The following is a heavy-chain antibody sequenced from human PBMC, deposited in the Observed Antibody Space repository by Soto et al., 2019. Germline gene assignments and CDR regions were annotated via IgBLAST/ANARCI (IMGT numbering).Heavy chain of an antibody. J-gene: IGHJ6*02. CDR3: ARDKVGEQWLPYYYYGMDV. D-gene: IGHD6-19*01. CDR2: ISYDGSNK. CDR1: GFTFSSYA. Sequence: PGGSLRLSCAASGFTFSSYAMHWVRQAPGKGLEWVAVISYDGSNKYYADSVKGRFTISRDNSKNTLYLQMNSLRAEDTAVYYCARDKVGEQWLPYYYYGMDVWGQGTTVTVSS. V-gene: IGHV3-30-3*01.